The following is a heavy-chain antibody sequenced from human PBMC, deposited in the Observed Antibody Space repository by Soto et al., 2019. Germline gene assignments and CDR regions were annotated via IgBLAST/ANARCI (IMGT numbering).Heavy chain of an antibody. J-gene: IGHJ3*02. Sequence: EVQLVESGGGLVKPGGSLRLSCVDSGFTFSSYSMNWVRQAPGKGLEWVSSISAYSSPIFYADSVKGRFTISRANAKNSLYLQMNSLRAGDTAVYYCVRGGRGYTRDDVFDIWGQGTMVTVSS. CDR2: ISAYSSPI. V-gene: IGHV3-21*06. D-gene: IGHD2-2*02. CDR3: VRGGRGYTRDDVFDI. CDR1: GFTFSSYS.